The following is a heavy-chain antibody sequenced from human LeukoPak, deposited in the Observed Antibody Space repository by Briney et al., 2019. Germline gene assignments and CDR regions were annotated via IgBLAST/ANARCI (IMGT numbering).Heavy chain of an antibody. CDR2: ISGSGGST. CDR1: GFTFSRNG. CDR3: ARRAGAYSHPYDY. J-gene: IGHJ4*02. V-gene: IGHV3-23*01. Sequence: PGGSLRLSCAASGFTFSRNGMTWVRRAPGKGLEWVSAISGSGGSTYYADSVKGRFTISRDNSKNTLYLQMNSLRAEDTAVYYCARRAGAYSHPYDYWGQGTLVTVSS. D-gene: IGHD4/OR15-4a*01.